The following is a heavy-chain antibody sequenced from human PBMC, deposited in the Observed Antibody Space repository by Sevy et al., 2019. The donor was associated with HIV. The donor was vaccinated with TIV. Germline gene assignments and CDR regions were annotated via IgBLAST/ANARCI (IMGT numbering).Heavy chain of an antibody. D-gene: IGHD6-19*01. J-gene: IGHJ6*02. V-gene: IGHV3-23*01. CDR2: ISHSGDGT. Sequence: GGSLRLSCAASGFTFSSYAMSWVRQAPGKGLEWVSAISHSGDGTYYADSVKGRFTISRDNSKNTLYLEMNSLRAEDTAVYYCARERSGAYERYFYGMDVWGQGTTVTVSS. CDR1: GFTFSSYA. CDR3: ARERSGAYERYFYGMDV.